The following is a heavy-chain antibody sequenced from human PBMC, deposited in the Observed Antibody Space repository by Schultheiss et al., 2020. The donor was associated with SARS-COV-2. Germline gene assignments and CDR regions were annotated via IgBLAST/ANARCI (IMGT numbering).Heavy chain of an antibody. D-gene: IGHD5-24*01. J-gene: IGHJ4*02. CDR3: ARDERRDGYNSSGY. CDR1: GFTFSSYS. CDR2: IWYDGSNK. Sequence: GGSLRLSCAASGFTFSSYSMNWVRQAPGKGLEWVAVIWYDGSNKYYADSVKGRFTISRDNSENTLYLQMNSLRAEDTAVYYCARDERRDGYNSSGYWGQGTLVTVSS. V-gene: IGHV3-33*08.